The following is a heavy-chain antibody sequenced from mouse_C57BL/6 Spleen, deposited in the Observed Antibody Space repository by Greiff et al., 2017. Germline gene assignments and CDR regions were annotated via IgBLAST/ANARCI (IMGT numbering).Heavy chain of an antibody. J-gene: IGHJ2*01. D-gene: IGHD1-1*01. CDR2: INPSSGYT. V-gene: IGHV1-7*01. CDR3: ARNLITTVVATTSYFDD. CDR1: GYTFTSYW. Sequence: VQLQQSGAELAKPGASVKLSCKASGYTFTSYWMHWVKQRPGQGLEWIGYINPSSGYTKYNQKFKDKATLTADKSSSTAYMQLSILTYEDSAVYYCARNLITTVVATTSYFDDWGQGTTLTVSS.